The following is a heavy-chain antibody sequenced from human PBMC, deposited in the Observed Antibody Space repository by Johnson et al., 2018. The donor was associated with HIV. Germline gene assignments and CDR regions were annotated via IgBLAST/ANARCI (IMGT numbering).Heavy chain of an antibody. Sequence: QVQLVESGGGVVQPGRSLRLACAASGFTFSGYGMHWVRQAPGKGLEWVGVISSDGSNKYYADSVKGRFTISRDNSENTLYLQMNSLRADDTALYYCARDLTVADIGHYAFDIWGQGTLVTVSS. V-gene: IGHV3-30*03. CDR3: ARDLTVADIGHYAFDI. D-gene: IGHD6-19*01. J-gene: IGHJ3*02. CDR1: GFTFSGYG. CDR2: ISSDGSNK.